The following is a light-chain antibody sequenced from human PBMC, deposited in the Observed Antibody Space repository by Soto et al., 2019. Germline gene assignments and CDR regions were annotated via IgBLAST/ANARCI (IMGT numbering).Light chain of an antibody. J-gene: IGKJ2*01. CDR3: QQYNNWPPYT. CDR1: QSVSRK. CDR2: GAS. V-gene: IGKV3-15*01. Sequence: EIVMTQSPATLSVSPGERATLSCRASQSVSRKLVWYQQKPGQAPRLLIYGASTRATGIPARFSGSGSGTEFTLTISSLQSEDFAVYYCQQYNNWPPYTFGQGTKLEIK.